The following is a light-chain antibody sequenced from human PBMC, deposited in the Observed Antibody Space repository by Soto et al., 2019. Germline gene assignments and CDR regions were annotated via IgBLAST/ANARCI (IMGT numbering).Light chain of an antibody. J-gene: IGKJ5*01. CDR2: AAS. V-gene: IGKV3-15*01. Sequence: DIVIRHYPAPLSVSQRERATLSCRASQSVSSNLAWYQQKPGKAPKLLIYAASTLQSGVPSRFSGSGSGTEFTLTINSLQSEDFAVYYCQQYNNWPITFGQGTRLEIK. CDR1: QSVSSN. CDR3: QQYNNWPIT.